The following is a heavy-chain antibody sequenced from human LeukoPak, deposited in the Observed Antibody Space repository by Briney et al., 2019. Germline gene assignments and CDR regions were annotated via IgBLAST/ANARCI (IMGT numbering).Heavy chain of an antibody. J-gene: IGHJ4*02. CDR2: IWYDGSNK. V-gene: IGHV3-33*01. CDR3: ARRNYDSSGYDY. CDR1: GFTFSSYG. Sequence: GGSLRLSCAASGFTFSSYGMHRVRQAPGKGLEWVAVIWYDGSNKYYADSVKGRFTISRDNSKNTLYLQMNSLRAEDTAVYYCARRNYDSSGYDYWGQGTLVTVSS. D-gene: IGHD3-22*01.